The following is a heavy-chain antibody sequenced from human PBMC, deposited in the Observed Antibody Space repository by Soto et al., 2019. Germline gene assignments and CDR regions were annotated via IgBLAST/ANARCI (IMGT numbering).Heavy chain of an antibody. Sequence: SETLSLTCAVYGGSFSGYYWSWIRQPPGKGLEWIGEINHSGSTNYNPSLKSRVTISVDTSKNQFSLKLSSVTAADTAVYYCARGGGSITMVRGVIITRHVDYWGQGTLVT. V-gene: IGHV4-34*01. CDR2: INHSGST. CDR1: GGSFSGYY. CDR3: ARGGGSITMVRGVIITRHVDY. J-gene: IGHJ4*02. D-gene: IGHD3-10*01.